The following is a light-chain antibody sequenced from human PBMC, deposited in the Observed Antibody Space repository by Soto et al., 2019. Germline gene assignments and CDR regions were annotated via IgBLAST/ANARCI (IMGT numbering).Light chain of an antibody. CDR3: QQYDSSPPYT. CDR2: GAS. CDR1: QSLRRTY. V-gene: IGKV3-20*01. J-gene: IGKJ2*01. Sequence: EIVLTQSPGTLSLSPGERATLSCRASQSLRRTYLAWYQQKPGQAPRRLIYGASSRATGIPDRFSGSGSGTDFTLTISRLEPEDFAVYYCQQYDSSPPYTFGQGTKLEIK.